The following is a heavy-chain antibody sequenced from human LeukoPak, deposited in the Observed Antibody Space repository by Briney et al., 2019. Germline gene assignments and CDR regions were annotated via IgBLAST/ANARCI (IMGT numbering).Heavy chain of an antibody. Sequence: PGGSLRLSCAASGFTXXXXXXSWVRQAPGXGXXXXXXXXXSGGSTYYADSVKGRFTISRDNSKNTLYLQMNSLRAEDTAVYYCAKAALSAAAGLGTYYFDYWGQGTLVTVSS. J-gene: IGHJ4*02. D-gene: IGHD6-13*01. CDR3: AKAALSAAAGLGTYYFDY. V-gene: IGHV3-23*01. CDR1: GFTXXXXX. CDR2: XXXSGGST.